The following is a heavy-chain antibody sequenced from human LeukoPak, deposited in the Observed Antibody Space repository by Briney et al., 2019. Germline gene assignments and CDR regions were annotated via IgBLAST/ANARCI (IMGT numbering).Heavy chain of an antibody. D-gene: IGHD4-23*01. CDR3: ARGSLYDGNPD. J-gene: IGHJ4*02. Sequence: GASVKVSCKASGYTSTSYDINSVRQATGQGLEWMGWMNPISGNTGYAQKFQGRVTMTRNTSISTAYMELSSLRSQDTAVYYCARGSLYDGNPDWGQGTLVTVPS. V-gene: IGHV1-8*01. CDR2: MNPISGNT. CDR1: GYTSTSYD.